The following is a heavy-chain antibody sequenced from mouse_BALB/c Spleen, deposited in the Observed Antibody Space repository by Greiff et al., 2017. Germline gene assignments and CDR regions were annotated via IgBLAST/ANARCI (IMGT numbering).Heavy chain of an antibody. J-gene: IGHJ3*01. CDR3: AREGLTGRFAY. D-gene: IGHD4-1*01. Sequence: QVQLQQSGAELVRPGSSVKISCKASGYAFSSYWMNWVKQRPGQGLEWIGQIYPGDGDTNYNGKFKGKATLTADKSSSTAYMQLSSLTSEDSAVYFCAREGLTGRFAYWGQGTLVTVSA. CDR2: IYPGDGDT. CDR1: GYAFSSYW. V-gene: IGHV1-80*01.